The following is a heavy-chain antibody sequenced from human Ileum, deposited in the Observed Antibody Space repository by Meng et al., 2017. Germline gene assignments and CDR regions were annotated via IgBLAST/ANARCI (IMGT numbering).Heavy chain of an antibody. Sequence: QQAGPRHPMPLQPSFFACAISRSGVAVNRVRWHWGKPSQSIGLDWRGQTYYRSEWQNRYGVSVKSRITITADTSRNKISLNLNSVTPEATAVYYCTTWYGEYWGQGTLVTVSS. CDR1: RSGVAVNRVR. D-gene: IGHD3-10*01. J-gene: IGHJ4*02. CDR2: TYYRSEWQN. CDR3: TTWYGEY. V-gene: IGHV6-1*01.